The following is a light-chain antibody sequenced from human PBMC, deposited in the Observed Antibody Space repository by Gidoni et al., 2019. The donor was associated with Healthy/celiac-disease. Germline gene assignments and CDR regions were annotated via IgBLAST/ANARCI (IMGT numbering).Light chain of an antibody. Sequence: DIVLTQSPGTLSLSPGERATLSCRASQSVSRSYLAWYQQKPGQAPRLLIYGASSRATGIPDRFSGSGSGTDFTLTISRLEPEDFAVYYCQQYGSSPPMYTFGQGTKLEIK. J-gene: IGKJ2*01. CDR3: QQYGSSPPMYT. CDR1: QSVSRSY. V-gene: IGKV3-20*01. CDR2: GAS.